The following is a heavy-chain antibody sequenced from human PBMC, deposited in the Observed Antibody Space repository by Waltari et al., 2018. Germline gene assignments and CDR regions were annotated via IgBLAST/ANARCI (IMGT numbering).Heavy chain of an antibody. J-gene: IGHJ3*02. CDR2: VDPEDGET. CDR3: ATDCCSGGSCYKCGAFDI. CDR1: GYTLTELS. V-gene: IGHV1-24*01. Sequence: QVQLVQSGAEVKTPGASVKVSCKVSGYTLTELSMHWVRQAPGKGLEWRGGVDPEDGETIYATKFQGRVTMTEDESTDTAYMELSSLRSEDTAVYYCATDCCSGGSCYKCGAFDIWGQGTMVTVSS. D-gene: IGHD2-15*01.